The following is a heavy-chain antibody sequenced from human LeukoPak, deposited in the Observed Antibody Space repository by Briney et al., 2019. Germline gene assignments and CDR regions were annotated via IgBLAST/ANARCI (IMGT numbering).Heavy chain of an antibody. V-gene: IGHV3-21*01. CDR3: AREISSSTSFDY. D-gene: IGHD2-2*01. J-gene: IGHJ4*02. Sequence: GGSLRLSCAASGFSFSSYSMNWVRQAPGKGLEWVSSISSGSTYIYYADSVKGRFTISRDNAKNSLYLQVSTLRAGDTAVYYCAREISSSTSFDYWGQGTLVTVSS. CDR1: GFSFSSYS. CDR2: ISSGSTYI.